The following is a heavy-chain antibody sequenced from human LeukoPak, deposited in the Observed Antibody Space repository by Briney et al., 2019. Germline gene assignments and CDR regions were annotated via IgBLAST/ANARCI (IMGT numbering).Heavy chain of an antibody. CDR3: ARDLSFGSLDF. D-gene: IGHD1-26*01. CDR1: GFILSTHG. J-gene: IGHJ4*02. CDR2: MWYDGSRE. V-gene: IGHV3-33*01. Sequence: GGSLRLSCAASGFILSTHGMHWVRQAPGKGLEWVAGMWYDGSREDYADSVRGRFTISRDMSKNTLNLQMNSLRVEDTAMFYCARDLSFGSLDFRGQGTLVTVSS.